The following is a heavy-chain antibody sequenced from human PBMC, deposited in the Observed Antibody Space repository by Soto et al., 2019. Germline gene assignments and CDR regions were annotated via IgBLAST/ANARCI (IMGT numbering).Heavy chain of an antibody. J-gene: IGHJ5*02. CDR2: INIDGSSA. V-gene: IGHV3-74*01. CDR1: GFTFSSYW. Sequence: EVQLVESGGGLVQPGGSLRLSCAASGFTFSSYWMHWVRQAPGKGLVWVARINIDGSSATYVDSVKGRFTVSRDNAKNTLYLQMNSLRAEDTAIYYCSRDMGMVSSRGSYRWSYNTFDPWGQGTLVTVSS. CDR3: SRDMGMVSSRGSYRWSYNTFDP. D-gene: IGHD2-2*01.